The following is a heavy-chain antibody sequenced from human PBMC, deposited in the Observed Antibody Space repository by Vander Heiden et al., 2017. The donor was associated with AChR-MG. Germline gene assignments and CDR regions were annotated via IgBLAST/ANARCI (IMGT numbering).Heavy chain of an antibody. J-gene: IGHJ5*02. V-gene: IGHV3-23*01. CDR3: AKDRGSNWYSWFDP. D-gene: IGHD3-10*01. Sequence: EVQLLESGGGLVQPGGSLRLSCAASGFTFSSYAMNWGRQAPGKGLEWVSIISGSGGSTYYADSVKGRFTISRDNSKNTLYLQMNSLRAEDTAVYYCAKDRGSNWYSWFDPWGQGTLVTVSS. CDR2: ISGSGGST. CDR1: GFTFSSYA.